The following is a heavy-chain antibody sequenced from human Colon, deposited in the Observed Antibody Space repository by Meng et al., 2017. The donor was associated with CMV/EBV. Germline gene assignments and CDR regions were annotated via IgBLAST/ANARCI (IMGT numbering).Heavy chain of an antibody. CDR3: ARPFNKDLAYGDYGLDY. J-gene: IGHJ4*02. Sequence: ASVKVSCKASEYIFTAYFMHWVRQAPGQGLEWMGWISTNTGFTNYAQNLHGRVTMTSDTSTGTVYMELRSLRSDDTAVYYCARPFNKDLAYGDYGLDYWGQGTLVTVSS. D-gene: IGHD4-17*01. CDR2: ISTNTGFT. V-gene: IGHV1-18*01. CDR1: EYIFTAYF.